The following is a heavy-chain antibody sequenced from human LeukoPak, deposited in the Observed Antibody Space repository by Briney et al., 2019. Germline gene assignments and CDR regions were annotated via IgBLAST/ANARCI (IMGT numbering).Heavy chain of an antibody. J-gene: IGHJ4*02. V-gene: IGHV4-34*01. CDR1: GGSFSGYY. CDR2: INHSGST. D-gene: IGHD4-17*01. Sequence: TPSETLSLTCAVYGGSFSGYYWSGIRQPPGKGLEWIGEINHSGSTNYNPSLKSRVTISVDTSKNQFSLKLSSVTAADTAVYYCARGTMTTVTYYFDYWGQGTLVTVSS. CDR3: ARGTMTTVTYYFDY.